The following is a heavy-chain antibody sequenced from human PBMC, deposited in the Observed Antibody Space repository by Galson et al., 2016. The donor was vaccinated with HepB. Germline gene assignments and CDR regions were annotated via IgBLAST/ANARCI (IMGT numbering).Heavy chain of an antibody. CDR3: ARGPSGTTAAGSPQYFYGMDV. D-gene: IGHD2/OR15-2a*01. J-gene: IGHJ6*02. Sequence: SLRLSCAASGFTLSDHYMDWFRQAPGKGLEWVGRTRNKANTYTTKYAASVKGRFTIPRDESESSRYPQMNSLKTEDTAVYYCARGPSGTTAAGSPQYFYGMDVWGQGTTVTVSS. V-gene: IGHV3-72*01. CDR2: TRNKANTYTT. CDR1: GFTLSDHY.